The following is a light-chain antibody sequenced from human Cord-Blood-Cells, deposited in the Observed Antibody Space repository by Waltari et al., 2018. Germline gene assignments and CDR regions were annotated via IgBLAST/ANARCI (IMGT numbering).Light chain of an antibody. V-gene: IGLV3-21*03. CDR2: DDS. Sequence: SYVLTQPPSVSVAPGKTARITCGGNNIGSKSVHWYQQKPGQAPVLVVYDDSERPSGIPGRFSGSNSGNTATLTISRVEAGDEADYYCKVWDSSSDQVVFGGGTKLTVL. CDR1: NIGSKS. J-gene: IGLJ2*01. CDR3: KVWDSSSDQVV.